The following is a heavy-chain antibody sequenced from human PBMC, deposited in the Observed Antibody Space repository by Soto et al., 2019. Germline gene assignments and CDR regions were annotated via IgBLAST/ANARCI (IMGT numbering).Heavy chain of an antibody. CDR1: GFTFSDHY. CDR3: ARGTRCGGDCYPYRYFDL. V-gene: IGHV3-72*01. CDR2: TRNKANSYST. J-gene: IGHJ2*01. Sequence: ELQLVESGGGLVQPVGSLRLSCAVSGFTFSDHYMDWVRQAPGKGLEWVGRTRNKANSYSTEYAASVKGRFTISRDDSKNSLYLHMNSLKTEDTAVYYCARGTRCGGDCYPYRYFDLWGRGTLVTVSS. D-gene: IGHD2-21*02.